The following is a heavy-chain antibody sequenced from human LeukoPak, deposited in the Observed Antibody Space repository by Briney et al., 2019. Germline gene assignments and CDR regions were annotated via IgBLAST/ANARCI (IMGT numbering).Heavy chain of an antibody. J-gene: IGHJ1*01. CDR2: FDPEDGET. CDR3: ARGHCSGGSCYSLEYFQH. D-gene: IGHD2-15*01. CDR1: GYTLTELS. V-gene: IGHV1-24*01. Sequence: ASVKVSCKVSGYTLTELSMHWVRQAPGKGLEWMGGFDPEDGETIYAQKFQGRVTMTEDTSTDTAYMELSSLRSEDTAVYYCARGHCSGGSCYSLEYFQHWGQGTLVTVSS.